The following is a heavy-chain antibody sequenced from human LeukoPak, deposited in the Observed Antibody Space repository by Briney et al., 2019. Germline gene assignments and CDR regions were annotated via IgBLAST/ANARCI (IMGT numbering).Heavy chain of an antibody. J-gene: IGHJ5*02. CDR1: GFTFSSYA. CDR3: ARDPGPEYNWFDP. CDR2: ISYDGSNK. V-gene: IGHV3-30*01. Sequence: GGSLRLSCAASGFTFSSYAMHWVRQAPGKGLEWVAVISYDGSNKYYADSVKGRFTISKGNSKNTLYLQMNSLRAEDTAVYYCARDPGPEYNWFDPWGQGTLVTVSS.